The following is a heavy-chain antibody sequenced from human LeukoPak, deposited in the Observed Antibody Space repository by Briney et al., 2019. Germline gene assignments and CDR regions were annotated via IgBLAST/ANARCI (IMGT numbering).Heavy chain of an antibody. CDR2: TYYRSKWYN. CDR1: GDSLSSNSAA. J-gene: IGHJ4*02. Sequence: SQTLSLTCAISGDSLSSNSAAWDWLRQSPSRGLEWLGRTYYRSKWYNDYAVSVKSRITINPDTSKNQFSLQLNSVTPEDTAVYYCARANDAHNYYFDYWGQGTLVTVSS. V-gene: IGHV6-1*01. D-gene: IGHD1-20*01. CDR3: ARANDAHNYYFDY.